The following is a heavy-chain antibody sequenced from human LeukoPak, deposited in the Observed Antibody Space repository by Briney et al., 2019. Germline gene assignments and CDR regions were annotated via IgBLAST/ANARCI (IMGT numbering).Heavy chain of an antibody. Sequence: PGGSLRLSCAASGFTFSSYAMSWVRQAPGKGLEWVSAISGSGGSTYYADSVKGRFTISRDNSKNTLYLQMNSLRAEDTAVYYCAKVRYYDSSGYRIDAFDIWGQGTMVTVSS. V-gene: IGHV3-23*01. CDR1: GFTFSSYA. CDR3: AKVRYYDSSGYRIDAFDI. CDR2: ISGSGGST. D-gene: IGHD3-22*01. J-gene: IGHJ3*02.